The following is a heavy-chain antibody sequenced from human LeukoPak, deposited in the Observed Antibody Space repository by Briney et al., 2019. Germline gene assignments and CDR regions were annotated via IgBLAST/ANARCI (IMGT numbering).Heavy chain of an antibody. CDR3: ARSYYYDSSGYFEAFDI. V-gene: IGHV4-59*08. CDR2: IYYSGST. D-gene: IGHD3-22*01. J-gene: IGHJ3*02. CDR1: GGSISSYH. Sequence: SETLSLTCTVSGGSISSYHWSWIRQPPGKGLEWIGYIYYSGSTNYNPSLKSRVTISVDTSKNQFSLKLSSVTAADTAVYYCARSYYYDSSGYFEAFDIWGQGTMVTVSS.